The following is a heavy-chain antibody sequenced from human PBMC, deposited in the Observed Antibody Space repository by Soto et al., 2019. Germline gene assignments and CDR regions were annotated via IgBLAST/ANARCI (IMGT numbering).Heavy chain of an antibody. CDR1: GFSFSSYA. CDR3: ASAGGGGFNLSFFFDY. CDR2: ISYGGTNK. D-gene: IGHD5-12*01. Sequence: QVQLVESGGGVVQPGRSLRLSCAASGFSFSSYAMHWVRQAPGKGLEWVASISYGGTNKYYADSVKGRFTIPRDNSENTLYLQMNSLRPEDTAVFYCASAGGGGFNLSFFFDYWGLGTLVTVSS. J-gene: IGHJ4*02. V-gene: IGHV3-30-3*01.